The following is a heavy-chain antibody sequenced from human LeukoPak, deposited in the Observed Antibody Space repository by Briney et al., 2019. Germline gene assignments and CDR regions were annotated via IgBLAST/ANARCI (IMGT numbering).Heavy chain of an antibody. CDR3: ARERGGYCSSTSCHTPSYYYGMDV. Sequence: SETLSLTCAVYGGSFSGYYWSWMRQPPGKGLEWIGEINHSGSTNYNPSLKSRVTISVDTSKDQFSLKLSSVTAADTAVYYCARERGGYCSSTSCHTPSYYYGMDVWGKGTTVTVSS. D-gene: IGHD2-2*01. J-gene: IGHJ6*04. CDR1: GGSFSGYY. CDR2: INHSGST. V-gene: IGHV4-34*01.